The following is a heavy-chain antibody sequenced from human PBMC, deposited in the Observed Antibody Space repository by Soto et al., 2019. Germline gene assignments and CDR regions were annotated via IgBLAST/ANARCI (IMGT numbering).Heavy chain of an antibody. V-gene: IGHV3-33*01. CDR3: ARDLTFYDFWSGYYYYYGMDV. CDR1: GFTFSSYG. J-gene: IGHJ6*02. CDR2: IWYDGSNT. Sequence: GGSLRLSCAASGFTFSSYGMHWVRQAPGKGLEWVAVIWYDGSNTYYADSVKGRFTISRDNSKNTLYLQMNSLRAEDTAVYYCARDLTFYDFWSGYYYYYGMDVWGQGTTVTVSS. D-gene: IGHD3-3*01.